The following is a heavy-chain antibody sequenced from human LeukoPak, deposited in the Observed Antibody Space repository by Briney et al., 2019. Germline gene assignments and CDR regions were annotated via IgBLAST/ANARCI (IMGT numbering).Heavy chain of an antibody. V-gene: IGHV4-59*08. CDR1: GGSISSYY. J-gene: IGHJ2*01. CDR2: IYYSGST. Sequence: SETLSLTCTVSGGSISSYYWSWIRQPPGKGLEWIGYIYYSGSTNYNPSLKSRVTISVDTSKNQFSLKRSSVTAADAAVYYCARRDLFYWYFDLWGRGTLVTVSS. D-gene: IGHD2-21*01. CDR3: ARRDLFYWYFDL.